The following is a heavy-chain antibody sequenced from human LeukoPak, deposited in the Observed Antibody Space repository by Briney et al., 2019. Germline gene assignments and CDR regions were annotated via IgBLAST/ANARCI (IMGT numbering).Heavy chain of an antibody. CDR1: GFTFSSCG. Sequence: GGSLRLSCAASGFTFSSCGMHWVRQAPGKGLEWVAVISYDGSNKYYADSVKGRFTISRDNSKNTLYLQMNSLRAEDTAVYYCAKIHYYGSGSSTSYGMDVWGQGTTVTVSS. CDR2: ISYDGSNK. J-gene: IGHJ6*02. V-gene: IGHV3-30*18. CDR3: AKIHYYGSGSSTSYGMDV. D-gene: IGHD3-10*01.